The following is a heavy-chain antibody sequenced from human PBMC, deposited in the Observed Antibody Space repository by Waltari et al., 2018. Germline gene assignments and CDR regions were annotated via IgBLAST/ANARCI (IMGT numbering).Heavy chain of an antibody. J-gene: IGHJ6*03. V-gene: IGHV1-69*05. D-gene: IGHD3-3*01. CDR1: GGTFSSYA. Sequence: QVQLVQSGAEVKKPGSSVKVSCKASGGTFSSYAISWVRQAPGQGLEWMGGIIPIFGTANYAQKFQGRVTITTDESTSTAYMELSSLRSEDTAVYYCARHNWSGGIFDYYYYYMDVWGKGTTVTVSS. CDR2: IIPIFGTA. CDR3: ARHNWSGGIFDYYYYYMDV.